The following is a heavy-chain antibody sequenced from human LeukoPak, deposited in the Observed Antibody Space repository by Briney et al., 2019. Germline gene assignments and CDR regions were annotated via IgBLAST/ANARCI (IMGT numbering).Heavy chain of an antibody. D-gene: IGHD3-3*01. V-gene: IGHV4-39*07. CDR1: GGSISSSSYY. CDR2: IYYSGST. J-gene: IGHJ3*02. CDR3: ARLRALRFLEWHNAFDI. Sequence: SETLSLTCTVSGGSISSSSYYWGWIRQPPGKGLEWIGSIYYSGSTYYNPSLKSRVTISVDTSKNQFSLKLSSVTAADTAVYYCARLRALRFLEWHNAFDIWGQGTMVTVSS.